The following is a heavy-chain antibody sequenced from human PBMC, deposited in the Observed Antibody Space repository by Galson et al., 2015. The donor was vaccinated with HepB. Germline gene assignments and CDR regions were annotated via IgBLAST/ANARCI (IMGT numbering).Heavy chain of an antibody. CDR3: ARQVVGAANFEY. CDR1: RESLRNYW. Sequence: QSGAEVKKPGESLKISCTGSRESLRNYWIGWVRQQPGKGLEWMGIIYPRDSDTRYSPSFQGQITISADDSISTAYLQWSSLKVSDTAIHYCARQVVGAANFEYWGQGTLVTVSS. V-gene: IGHV5-51*01. J-gene: IGHJ4*02. D-gene: IGHD2-15*01. CDR2: IYPRDSDT.